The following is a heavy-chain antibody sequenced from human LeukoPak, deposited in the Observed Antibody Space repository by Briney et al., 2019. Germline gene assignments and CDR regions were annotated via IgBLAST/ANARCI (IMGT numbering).Heavy chain of an antibody. V-gene: IGHV4-39*01. D-gene: IGHD3-16*02. CDR1: GGSISSSSYY. Sequence: KPSETLSLTCTVSGGSISSSSYYWGWIRQPPGKGLEWIGSIYYSGSTYYNPSLKSRVTISVDTSKNQFSLKLSSVTAADTAVYYCARLVVRPATFFDYWGQGTLVTVSS. CDR2: IYYSGST. CDR3: ARLVVRPATFFDY. J-gene: IGHJ4*02.